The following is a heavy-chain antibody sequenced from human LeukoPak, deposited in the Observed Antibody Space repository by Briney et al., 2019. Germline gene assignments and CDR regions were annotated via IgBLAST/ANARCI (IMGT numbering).Heavy chain of an antibody. Sequence: PGGSLRLSCAASGFTFSSYGMHWVRQAPGKGLEWVAVIWYDGSNKYYADSVKGRFTISRDNSKNTLYLQMNSLRAEDTAVYYCARGVGATTPQYFQHWGQGTLVTVSS. J-gene: IGHJ1*01. CDR3: ARGVGATTPQYFQH. D-gene: IGHD1-26*01. V-gene: IGHV3-33*01. CDR2: IWYDGSNK. CDR1: GFTFSSYG.